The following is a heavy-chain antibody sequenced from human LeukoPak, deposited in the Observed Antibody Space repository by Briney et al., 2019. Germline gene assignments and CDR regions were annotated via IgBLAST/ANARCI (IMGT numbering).Heavy chain of an antibody. V-gene: IGHV4-59*01. Sequence: PSETLSLTCTVSGGSISSYYWSWIRQPPGKGLEWIGYIYYSGSTKYSPSLKSRVTISVDTSKNQFSLKLSSVTAADTAVYYCARESRDVETEGFDYWGQGTLVTVSS. CDR2: IYYSGST. CDR1: GGSISSYY. CDR3: ARESRDVETEGFDY. J-gene: IGHJ4*02. D-gene: IGHD5-24*01.